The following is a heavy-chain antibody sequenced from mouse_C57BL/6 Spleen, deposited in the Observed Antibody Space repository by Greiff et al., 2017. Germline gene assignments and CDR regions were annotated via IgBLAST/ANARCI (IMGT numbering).Heavy chain of an antibody. CDR1: GYTFTDYE. CDR2: IDPETGGT. V-gene: IGHV1-15*01. CDR3: TRYGGLRRGYYAMDY. D-gene: IGHD2-4*01. Sequence: VQLQQSGAELVRPGASVTLSCKASGYTFTDYEMHWVKQTPVHGLEWIGAIDPETGGTAYNQKFKGKAILTADKSSSTAYMELRSLTSEDSAFYYCTRYGGLRRGYYAMDYWGQGTSVTVSS. J-gene: IGHJ4*01.